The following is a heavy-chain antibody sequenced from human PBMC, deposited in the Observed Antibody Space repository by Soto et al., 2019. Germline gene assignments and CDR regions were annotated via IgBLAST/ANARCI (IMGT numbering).Heavy chain of an antibody. CDR3: ARDYDILTGYYPRKYGMDV. J-gene: IGHJ6*02. V-gene: IGHV4-30-4*01. Sequence: NPSETLSLSCTVSGGSISSGDYYWSWIRQPPGKGLEWIGYIYYSGSTYYNPSLKSRVTISVDTSKNQFSLKLSSVTAADTAVYYCARDYDILTGYYPRKYGMDVWGQGTTVTVSS. D-gene: IGHD3-9*01. CDR2: IYYSGST. CDR1: GGSISSGDYY.